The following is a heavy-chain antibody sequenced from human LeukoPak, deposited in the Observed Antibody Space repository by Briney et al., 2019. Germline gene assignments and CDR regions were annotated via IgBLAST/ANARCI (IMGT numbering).Heavy chain of an antibody. D-gene: IGHD2-15*01. CDR3: VACRDNSCYSETFGF. J-gene: IGHJ3*01. V-gene: IGHV4-59*01. Sequence: PSETLSLTCTVSGGSINGYYWTWIRQSPGKGLEWIGYVYYSGSSNYNPSLKSRVTISADTSKNQFSLKLTSVTAADTAVYYCVACRDNSCYSETFGFWGQGTTVIVSS. CDR1: GGSINGYY. CDR2: VYYSGSS.